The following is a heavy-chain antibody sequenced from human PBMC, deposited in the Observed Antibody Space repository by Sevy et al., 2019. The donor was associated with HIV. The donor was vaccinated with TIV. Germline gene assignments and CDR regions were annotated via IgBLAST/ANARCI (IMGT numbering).Heavy chain of an antibody. CDR3: AKGNSGSFDY. CDR1: GFSFSTYW. J-gene: IGHJ4*02. V-gene: IGHV3-7*01. CDR2: IKQDESEK. D-gene: IGHD3-22*01. Sequence: GESLKISCAASGFSFSTYWMHWVRQAPGKGLEWVANIKQDESEKYYVASVKGRFTISRDKAKNSVYLEMNSLRPEDTAIYYCAKGNSGSFDYWGQGTLVTVSS.